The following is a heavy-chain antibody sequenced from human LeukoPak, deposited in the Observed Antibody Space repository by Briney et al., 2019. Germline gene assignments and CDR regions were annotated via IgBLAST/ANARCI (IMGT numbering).Heavy chain of an antibody. CDR2: ISGNMNTI. J-gene: IGHJ4*02. V-gene: IGHV3-11*04. CDR3: ARVKKEQRLGDYFDS. CDR1: GFTFSDHY. Sequence: GGSLRLSCAASGFTFSDHYMTWIRQAPGKGLEWISYISGNMNTIDYADSVKGRFTISRDNAKGSLYLQMNSLRAEDTAVYYCARVKKEQRLGDYFDSWGQGTLVTVSS. D-gene: IGHD3-16*01.